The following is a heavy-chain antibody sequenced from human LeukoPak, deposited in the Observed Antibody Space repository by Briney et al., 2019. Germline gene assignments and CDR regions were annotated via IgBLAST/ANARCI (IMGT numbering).Heavy chain of an antibody. CDR2: LSGSGGST. D-gene: IGHD2-15*01. Sequence: GGSLRLSCAASGFAFSSYAMSWVRQAPGKGLGWVSGLSGSGGSTYYTDSVKGRFTISRDNSKNTLYLQMNSLRAEDTAVYYCAKGGGYCSGGNCYYYWGQGTLVTVSS. CDR1: GFAFSSYA. V-gene: IGHV3-23*01. CDR3: AKGGGYCSGGNCYYY. J-gene: IGHJ4*02.